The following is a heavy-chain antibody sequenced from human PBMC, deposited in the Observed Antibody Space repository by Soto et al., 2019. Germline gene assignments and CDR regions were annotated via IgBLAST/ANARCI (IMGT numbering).Heavy chain of an antibody. CDR1: GYSFTSYW. J-gene: IGHJ5*02. CDR2: IYPGDSDT. D-gene: IGHD2-8*01. V-gene: IGHV5-51*01. CDR3: ARGYCTTNICDPWFDP. Sequence: ESLKISCTGVGYSFTSYWIGWVRQIPGKGLEWMGIIYPGDSDTRYSPSFQGQVTISADKSISTVYLQWSSLKASDTAMYYCARGYCTTNICDPWFDPWGQGTLVTVSS.